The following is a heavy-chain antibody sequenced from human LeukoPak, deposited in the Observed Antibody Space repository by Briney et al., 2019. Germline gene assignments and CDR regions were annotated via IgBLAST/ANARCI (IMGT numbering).Heavy chain of an antibody. CDR1: GFTSSAYW. J-gene: IGHJ4*02. D-gene: IGHD2-15*01. Sequence: GGSLRLSCAASGFTSSAYWMHWVRQVPGKGLVWVSRINSDVSTTNYADSVKGRFTISRDNAKNTVYLQMNSLRDEDTAVYYCVRDFVRVGVPNFDYWGQGALVTVSS. V-gene: IGHV3-74*01. CDR3: VRDFVRVGVPNFDY. CDR2: INSDVSTT.